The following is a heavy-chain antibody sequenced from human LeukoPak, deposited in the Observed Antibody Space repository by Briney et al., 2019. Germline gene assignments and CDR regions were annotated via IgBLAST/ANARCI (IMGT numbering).Heavy chain of an antibody. CDR3: VRGTSGKNVGYFDY. CDR1: RFTFSTYS. V-gene: IGHV3-48*01. D-gene: IGHD3-10*01. J-gene: IGHJ4*02. CDR2: ISSSSSTI. Sequence: PGGSLRLSCAASRFTFSTYSMNWVRQAPGKGLEWVSYISSSSSTIYYADSVKGRFTISRDNAKNSLYLQMNNLRAEDTAVYYCVRGTSGKNVGYFDYWGQGTLVTVSS.